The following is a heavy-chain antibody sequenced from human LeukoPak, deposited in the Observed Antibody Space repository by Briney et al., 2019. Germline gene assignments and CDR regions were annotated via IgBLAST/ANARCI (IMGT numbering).Heavy chain of an antibody. CDR3: ATMTYYDFWSGYPDSDY. D-gene: IGHD3-3*01. CDR1: GFTFSSYA. Sequence: GGSLRLSCAASGFTFSSYAMSWVRQAPGKGLEWVSAISGSGGSTYYAVSVKGRFTISRDNSKNTLYLQMNSLRAEDTAVYYCATMTYYDFWSGYPDSDYWGQGTLVTVSS. CDR2: ISGSGGST. V-gene: IGHV3-23*01. J-gene: IGHJ4*02.